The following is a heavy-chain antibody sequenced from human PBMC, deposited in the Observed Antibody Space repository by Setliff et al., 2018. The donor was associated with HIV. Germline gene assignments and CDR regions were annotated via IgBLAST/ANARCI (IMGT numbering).Heavy chain of an antibody. CDR1: GGSFSGYY. Sequence: PSETLSLTCAVYGGSFSGYYWTWIRQPPGRGLEWIGEIIHSGGTNYNRSLKSRVTISVDTSKNQFSLNLSSVTAADTAVYYCARGGLGVVGAIDYWSQGTLVPSPQ. CDR3: ARGGLGVVGAIDY. D-gene: IGHD2-15*01. V-gene: IGHV4-34*01. J-gene: IGHJ4*02. CDR2: IIHSGGT.